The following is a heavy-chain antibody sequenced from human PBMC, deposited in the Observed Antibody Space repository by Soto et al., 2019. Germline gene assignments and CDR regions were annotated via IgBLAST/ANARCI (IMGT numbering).Heavy chain of an antibody. CDR3: ARDQGVVIIKDH. CDR1: AFPSRNHA. Sequence: QVQLVESGGGVVQPGSPLKLSFAPPAFPSRNHAIHWVAKAPAKGLGGWGLIWYDGTSKYYADSVKGRFTISRDNSKNTLYLEMNSLRVEDTAIYYCARDQGVVIIKDHWGQGTLVTVSS. CDR2: IWYDGTSK. V-gene: IGHV3-33*08. D-gene: IGHD6-6*01. J-gene: IGHJ4*02.